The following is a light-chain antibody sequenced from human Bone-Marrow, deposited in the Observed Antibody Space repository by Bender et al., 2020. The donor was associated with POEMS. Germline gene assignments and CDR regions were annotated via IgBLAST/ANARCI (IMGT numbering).Light chain of an antibody. J-gene: IGLJ3*02. CDR3: QVWNTNDLWV. CDR2: DDR. Sequence: SYELTQPPSLSVAPGQTARITCGGNNIGSKNVHWYQQKPGQAPALVVYDDRDRPSGIPERFTGSNSGNTATLTISRVEAGDEADYYCQVWNTNDLWVFGGGTKLTVL. V-gene: IGLV3-21*02. CDR1: NIGSKN.